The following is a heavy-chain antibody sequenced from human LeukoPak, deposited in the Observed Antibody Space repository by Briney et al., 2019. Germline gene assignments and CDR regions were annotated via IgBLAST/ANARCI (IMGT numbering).Heavy chain of an antibody. V-gene: IGHV3-23*01. CDR3: AKAGSIKFDY. Sequence: PGGSLRLSCAASGFTFSTYAMSWVRQAPGKGLEWVSGISGSGGGGTYYADSAKGRFTISRDNSKNTLCMQMSSLRAEDTAVYYCAKAGSIKFDYWGQGTLVTVSS. CDR2: ISGSGGGGT. CDR1: GFTFSTYA. D-gene: IGHD1-26*01. J-gene: IGHJ4*02.